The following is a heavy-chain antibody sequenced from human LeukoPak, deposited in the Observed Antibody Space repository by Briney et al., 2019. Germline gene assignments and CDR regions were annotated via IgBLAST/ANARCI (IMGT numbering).Heavy chain of an antibody. CDR1: GFTFSSYG. D-gene: IGHD2-2*01. V-gene: IGHV3-30*02. Sequence: GGSLRLSCAASGFTFSSYGMHWVRQAPGKGLEWVAFIRLDGSNKYYADSVRGRFTISRDNSKNTLYLQTNSLRAEDTAVYYCAKSLESTNYYYHMDVWGKGTTVTISS. J-gene: IGHJ6*03. CDR3: AKSLESTNYYYHMDV. CDR2: IRLDGSNK.